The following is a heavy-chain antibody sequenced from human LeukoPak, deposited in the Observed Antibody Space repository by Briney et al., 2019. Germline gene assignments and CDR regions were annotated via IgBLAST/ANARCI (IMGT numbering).Heavy chain of an antibody. D-gene: IGHD3-10*01. V-gene: IGHV1-46*01. CDR2: INPSGSST. Sequence: GASVKVSCKASGYTFTSFHMHWVRQAPGQGLEWMGIINPSGSSTNYAQKFQGRVTMTRDTSTSTAYMELSSLRSEDTAVYYCAREGFMTYYYYGMDVWGQGTTVTVSS. J-gene: IGHJ6*02. CDR1: GYTFTSFH. CDR3: AREGFMTYYYYGMDV.